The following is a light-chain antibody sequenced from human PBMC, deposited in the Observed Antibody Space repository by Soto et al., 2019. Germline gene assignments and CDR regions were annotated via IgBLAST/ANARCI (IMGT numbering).Light chain of an antibody. J-gene: IGLJ1*01. CDR3: AEWDDTLNGHV. Sequence: QSVLTQPPSASGTPGQRVTISCSGSSSNIGSNTVNWYQQLPGTAPKLLINSNKQRPSGVPVRFSGSKFGPSASLAFFGSKSEDGVDYHCAEWDDTLNGHVFGIGTKVTAL. CDR2: SNK. CDR1: SSNIGSNT. V-gene: IGLV1-44*01.